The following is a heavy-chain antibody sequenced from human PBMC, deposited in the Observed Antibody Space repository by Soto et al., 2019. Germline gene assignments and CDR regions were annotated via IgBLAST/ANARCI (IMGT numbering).Heavy chain of an antibody. Sequence: ASVKVSCKASGYTSTGYYMHWVRQATGQGLEWMGWMNPNSGNTGYAQKFQGRVTMTRNTSISTAYMELSSLRSEDTAVYYCARLVTVPYWYFDLWGRGTLVTVSS. CDR3: ARLVTVPYWYFDL. CDR1: GYTSTGYY. J-gene: IGHJ2*01. V-gene: IGHV1-8*02. D-gene: IGHD4-17*01. CDR2: MNPNSGNT.